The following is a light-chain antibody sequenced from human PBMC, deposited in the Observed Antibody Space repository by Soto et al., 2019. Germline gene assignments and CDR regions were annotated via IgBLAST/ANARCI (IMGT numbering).Light chain of an antibody. CDR1: SSDVGGYNY. CDR2: DVS. CDR3: SSYTSSSTLGV. J-gene: IGLJ1*01. Sequence: QSVLTQPASVSGSPGQSTTISCTGTSSDVGGYNYVSWYQQHPGKAPKLMIYDVSNRPSGVSNRFSGSKSGSTASLTISGLQAEDEADYYCSSYTSSSTLGVFGTGTKVTV. V-gene: IGLV2-14*01.